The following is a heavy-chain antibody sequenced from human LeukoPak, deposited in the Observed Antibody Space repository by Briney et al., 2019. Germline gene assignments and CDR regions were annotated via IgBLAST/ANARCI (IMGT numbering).Heavy chain of an antibody. Sequence: GGSLRLSCAASGFTFSDYYMNWIRQAPGEGLEWVSYISSSGDTINYADSVKGRFTISRDNAKNSLYLQMNSLRAEDTAVYYCARPPGGINQYFQHLGQGTLVSVSS. J-gene: IGHJ1*01. CDR3: ARPPGGINQYFQH. CDR1: GFTFSDYY. CDR2: ISSSGDTI. D-gene: IGHD1-26*01. V-gene: IGHV3-11*01.